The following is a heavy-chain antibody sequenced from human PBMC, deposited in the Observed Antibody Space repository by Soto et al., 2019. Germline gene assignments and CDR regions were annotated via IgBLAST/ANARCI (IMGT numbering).Heavy chain of an antibody. Sequence: QVQLQESGPGLVKPSQTLSLTCTVSGGSINTGGYYWGWIRHLPGEGLEWIGHIFYPGTAYYNPSLRRRVTLTIDTSANRFSLHMYSVTAEDTAMYYCARRLEDTPETFFKWFDPWGQGILVTVSS. J-gene: IGHJ5*02. CDR2: IFYPGTA. V-gene: IGHV4-31*03. CDR3: ARRLEDTPETFFKWFDP. D-gene: IGHD2-15*01. CDR1: GGSINTGGYY.